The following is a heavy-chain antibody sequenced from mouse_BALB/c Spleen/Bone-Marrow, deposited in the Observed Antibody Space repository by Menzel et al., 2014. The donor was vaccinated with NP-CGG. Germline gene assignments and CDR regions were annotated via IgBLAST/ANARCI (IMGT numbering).Heavy chain of an antibody. V-gene: IGHV1S81*02. D-gene: IGHD5-1*01. J-gene: IGHJ4*01. Sequence: VQLQPFWVSFVKSGASVKLSCRASGYTFTNYYMYWVKQRPGQGLEWIGEINPSNGGPNFNEKFRSKATLTVDKSSSTAYMQLSSLTSEDSAVYYCTRLPHWGQGTSVTVSS. CDR3: TRLPH. CDR2: INPSNGGP. CDR1: GYTFTNYY.